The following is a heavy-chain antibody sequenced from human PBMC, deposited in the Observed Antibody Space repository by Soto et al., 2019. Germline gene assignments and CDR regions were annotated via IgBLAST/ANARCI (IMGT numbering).Heavy chain of an antibody. D-gene: IGHD1-7*01. CDR1: GDSVSSNSAA. CDR3: ARVPRAFMHWNYVNEEPKYNWFDP. J-gene: IGHJ5*02. V-gene: IGHV6-1*01. Sequence: SQTLSLTCAISGDSVSSNSAAWNWIRQSPSRGLEWLGRTYYRSKWYNDYAVSVKSRITINPDTSKNQFSLQLNSVTPEDTAVYYCARVPRAFMHWNYVNEEPKYNWFDPWGQGTLVTVSS. CDR2: TYYRSKWYN.